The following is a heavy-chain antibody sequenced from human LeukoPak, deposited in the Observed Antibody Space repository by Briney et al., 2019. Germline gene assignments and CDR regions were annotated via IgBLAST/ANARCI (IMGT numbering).Heavy chain of an antibody. CDR2: ISYDGSNK. CDR3: ARVPRTRKLGIHDY. D-gene: IGHD7-27*01. V-gene: IGHV3-30-3*01. CDR1: GFSFSSYW. J-gene: IGHJ4*02. Sequence: PGGSLRLSCAASGFSFSSYWMSWVRQAPGKGLEWVAVISYDGSNKYYADSVKGRFTISRDNSKNTLYLQMNSLRAEDTAVYYCARVPRTRKLGIHDYWGQGTLVTVSS.